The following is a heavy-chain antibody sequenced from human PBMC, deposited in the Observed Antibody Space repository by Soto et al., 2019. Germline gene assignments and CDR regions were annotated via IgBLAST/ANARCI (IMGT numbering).Heavy chain of an antibody. D-gene: IGHD3-10*01. Sequence: GESLKISCKGSGYSFTSYWIGWVRQMPGKGLEWMGIIYPGDSDTRYSPSFQGQVTISADKSISTAYLQWSSLKASDTAMYYCARHEPVRGYTPHYSMDVWGQGTTVTVSS. V-gene: IGHV5-51*01. CDR3: ARHEPVRGYTPHYSMDV. CDR2: IYPGDSDT. J-gene: IGHJ6*02. CDR1: GYSFTSYW.